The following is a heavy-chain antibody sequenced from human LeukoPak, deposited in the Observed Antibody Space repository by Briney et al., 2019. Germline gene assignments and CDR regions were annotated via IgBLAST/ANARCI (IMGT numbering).Heavy chain of an antibody. D-gene: IGHD1-26*01. CDR2: INPNSGGT. V-gene: IGHV1-2*02. J-gene: IGHJ6*04. CDR3: ARGLTLYSGSYYPQDV. Sequence: ASAKVSCKASGYTFTGYFIHWVRQTPGQGLECVGWINPNSGGTNYALKFQGRVTMTRDTSISTAYMELSRLISDDTAVYYCARGLTLYSGSYYPQDVWGKGTTVTVSS. CDR1: GYTFTGYF.